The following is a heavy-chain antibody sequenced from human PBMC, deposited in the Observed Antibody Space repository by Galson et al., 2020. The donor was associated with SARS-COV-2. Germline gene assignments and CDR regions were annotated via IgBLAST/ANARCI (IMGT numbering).Heavy chain of an antibody. Sequence: ASETLSLTCTVSGGSISSSSYYWGWISQPPGKGLEWIGSIYYRGSTYYNPSLKSRVTISVDTSKNQFSLKLSSVTAADTAVYYWARQGNPVDYYYYGMDVWGQGTTVTVSS. CDR3: ARQGNPVDYYYYGMDV. V-gene: IGHV4-39*07. J-gene: IGHJ6*02. CDR2: IYYRGST. CDR1: GGSISSSSYY. D-gene: IGHD1-1*01.